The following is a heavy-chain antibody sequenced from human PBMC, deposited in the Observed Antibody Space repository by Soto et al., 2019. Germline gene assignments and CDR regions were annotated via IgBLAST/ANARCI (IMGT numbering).Heavy chain of an antibody. CDR3: ASYRRNCSGGSCPGGYYYYGMDV. D-gene: IGHD2-15*01. CDR1: GYTFTNYA. CDR2: INAGDGNT. J-gene: IGHJ6*02. V-gene: IGHV1-3*01. Sequence: ASVKVSCKASGYTFTNYAIHWVRQAPGQSLEWMRRINAGDGNTRYPQNSQGRVTITRDTSASTAYMELSSLRSEDTAVYYCASYRRNCSGGSCPGGYYYYGMDVWGQGTTVTVSS.